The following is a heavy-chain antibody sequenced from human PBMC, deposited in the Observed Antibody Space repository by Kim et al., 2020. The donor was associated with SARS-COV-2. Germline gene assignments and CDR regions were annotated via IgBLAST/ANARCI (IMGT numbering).Heavy chain of an antibody. CDR3: ARDSSPCCCSTRCYVPDYYYYALDV. V-gene: IGHV1-69*13. CDR2: IIPIFGPA. Sequence: SVTVSCKASGGTFSSYAISWVRQAPGQGLEWMGGIIPIFGPANYTQKFQGRVMITADESTTTAYMELSSLRSEDTAVYYCARDSSPCCCSTRCYVPDYYYYALDVWGQGTTVTVSS. J-gene: IGHJ6*02. CDR1: GGTFSSYA. D-gene: IGHD2-2*01.